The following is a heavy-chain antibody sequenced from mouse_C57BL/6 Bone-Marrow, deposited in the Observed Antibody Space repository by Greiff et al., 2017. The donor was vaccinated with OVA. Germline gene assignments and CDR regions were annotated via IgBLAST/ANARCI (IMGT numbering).Heavy chain of an antibody. J-gene: IGHJ2*01. Sequence: VQRVESGAELARPGASVKLSCKASGYTFTSYGISWVKQRTGQGLEWIGEIYPRSGNTYYNEKFKGKATLTADKSSSTAYMELRSLTSEDSAVYFCARGGYPYYFDYWGQGTTLTVSS. CDR3: ARGGYPYYFDY. CDR1: GYTFTSYG. V-gene: IGHV1-81*01. CDR2: IYPRSGNT. D-gene: IGHD2-2*01.